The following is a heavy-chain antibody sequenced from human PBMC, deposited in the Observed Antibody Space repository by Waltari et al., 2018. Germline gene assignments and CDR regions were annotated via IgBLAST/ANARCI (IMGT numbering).Heavy chain of an antibody. D-gene: IGHD3-16*01. CDR3: ASVMTTFPYYYYYMDV. V-gene: IGHV4-59*01. Sequence: QVQLQESGPGLVKPSETLSLTCTVSGGSISSYYWSWIRQHPGKGLEWIGDIYYSGSTHYNPSLKSRVTISVDTSKNQFSLKLSSVTAADTAVYYCASVMTTFPYYYYYMDVWGKGTTVTVSS. J-gene: IGHJ6*03. CDR2: IYYSGST. CDR1: GGSISSYY.